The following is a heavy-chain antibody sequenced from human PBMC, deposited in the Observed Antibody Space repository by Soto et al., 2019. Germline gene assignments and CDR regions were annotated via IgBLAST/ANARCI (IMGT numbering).Heavy chain of an antibody. Sequence: PSETLSLTCTVSGGSVSSGSNYWSWIRQPPGKGLEWIGYIYYSGSTNYNPSLKSRATISVDTSNNQYSLKLSSVAAADTAVYYCGRLNSRRYFDYWGQGTLVTVSS. V-gene: IGHV4-61*01. J-gene: IGHJ4*02. CDR3: GRLNSRRYFDY. CDR2: IYYSGST. CDR1: GGSVSSGSNY.